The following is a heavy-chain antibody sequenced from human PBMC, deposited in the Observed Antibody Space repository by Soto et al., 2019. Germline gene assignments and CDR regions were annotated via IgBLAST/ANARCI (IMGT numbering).Heavy chain of an antibody. CDR3: AISTQLRPFDY. J-gene: IGHJ4*02. CDR1: GFIFSYYG. V-gene: IGHV3-30*02. D-gene: IGHD3-3*01. CDR2: ISYDGHNN. Sequence: PGGSLRLSCAASGFIFSYYGMYWVRQAPGKGLEWVAVISYDGHNNYYAESVKGRFTISRDNSKNTLYLQMNSLRAEDTAVYYCAISTQLRPFDYWGQGTLVTVSS.